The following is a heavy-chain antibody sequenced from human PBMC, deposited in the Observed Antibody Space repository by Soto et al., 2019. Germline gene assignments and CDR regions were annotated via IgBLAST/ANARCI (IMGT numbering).Heavy chain of an antibody. V-gene: IGHV4-39*01. Sequence: QLLESGPGLVEPSETLSLTCTVSGDSISSTNYYWGWIRQSPEKGLEWMGSIFHSGTTYYSPSLQSRVSISVDTSKNQFSLTLTSATAADTAVYYCARGAGTPAYFYGVDVWGQGTTVTVSS. CDR3: ARGAGTPAYFYGVDV. CDR1: GDSISSTNYY. D-gene: IGHD6-13*01. J-gene: IGHJ6*02. CDR2: IFHSGTT.